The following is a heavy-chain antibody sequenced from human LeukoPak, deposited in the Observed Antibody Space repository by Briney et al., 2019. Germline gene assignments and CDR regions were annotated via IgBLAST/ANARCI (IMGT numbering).Heavy chain of an antibody. V-gene: IGHV3-23*01. CDR3: AKDAAVFEGLFDY. J-gene: IGHJ4*02. Sequence: GGSLRLSCAASGFTFSSSAMCWVRQVPGKGLEWVSGISASGGSTYYADSVRGRFTISRDNSKNTLYVQMNSLRDEDTAVYYCAKDAAVFEGLFDYWGQGTLVTVSS. CDR2: ISASGGST. D-gene: IGHD3-16*01. CDR1: GFTFSSSA.